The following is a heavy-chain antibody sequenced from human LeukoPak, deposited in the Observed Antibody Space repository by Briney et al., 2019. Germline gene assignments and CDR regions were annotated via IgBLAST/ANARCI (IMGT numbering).Heavy chain of an antibody. D-gene: IGHD3-22*01. J-gene: IGHJ4*02. CDR3: ARDYGRYYYDSSGLEAFDY. CDR1: GFPFSSYS. V-gene: IGHV3-21*01. Sequence: PGGSLRLSCAASGFPFSSYSMNWVRQAPGKGLEWVSSISSSSSYIYYADSVKGRFTISRDNAKNSLYLQMNSLRAEDTAVYYCARDYGRYYYDSSGLEAFDYWGQGTLVTVSS. CDR2: ISSSSSYI.